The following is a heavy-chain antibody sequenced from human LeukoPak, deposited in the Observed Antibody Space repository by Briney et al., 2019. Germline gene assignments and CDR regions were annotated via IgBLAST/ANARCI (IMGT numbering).Heavy chain of an antibody. J-gene: IGHJ4*02. CDR1: GFTFSAYS. Sequence: GGSLRLSCAASGFTFSAYSMNWVRQAPGKGLEWVSSISSGSGYIYYAQSVKGRFTISRDNAKNSMYLQMNSLRAEDAAVYLCARDDYSGTYSFDYWGQGTLVTVSS. CDR2: ISSGSGYI. CDR3: ARDDYSGTYSFDY. D-gene: IGHD1-26*01. V-gene: IGHV3-21*01.